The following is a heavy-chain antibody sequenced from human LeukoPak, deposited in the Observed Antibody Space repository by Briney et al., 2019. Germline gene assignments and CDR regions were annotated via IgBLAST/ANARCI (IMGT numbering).Heavy chain of an antibody. CDR2: INSNSGGT. CDR1: GYTYTGYY. J-gene: IGHJ6*02. V-gene: IGHV1-2*04. Sequence: EASVMVSCKASGYTYTGYYMHTVRQASGQGLDWMGWINSNSGGTNYAQKFQGWVTMTRDTSISTAYMELSRLRSDDTAVYYCARSHSSSWSESYYYGMDVWGQGTTVTVSS. CDR3: ARSHSSSWSESYYYGMDV. D-gene: IGHD6-13*01.